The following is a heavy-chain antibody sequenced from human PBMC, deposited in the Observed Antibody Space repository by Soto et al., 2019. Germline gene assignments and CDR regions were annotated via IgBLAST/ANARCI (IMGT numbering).Heavy chain of an antibody. J-gene: IGHJ6*02. CDR2: IIPIFGTA. Sequence: SVKVSCKASGGTFSSYAISWVRQAPGQGLEWMGGIIPIFGTANYAQKFQGRVTITADESTSTAYMELSSLRSEDTAVYYCARESGYCGYDQYYYYYYGMDVWGQGTTVTVSS. V-gene: IGHV1-69*13. CDR3: ARESGYCGYDQYYYYYYGMDV. CDR1: GGTFSSYA. D-gene: IGHD5-12*01.